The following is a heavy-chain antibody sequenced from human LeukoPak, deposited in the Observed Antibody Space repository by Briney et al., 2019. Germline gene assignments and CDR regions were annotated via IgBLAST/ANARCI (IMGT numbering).Heavy chain of an antibody. CDR1: GYTFTSYG. D-gene: IGHD6-13*01. J-gene: IGHJ4*02. Sequence: GASVKVSCKASGYTFTSYGISWVRQAPGQGLEWMGWISAYNGNTNNTQKLQGRVTLTTDTSTSTDYMELRSLRSDDTAVYYCARERVKQQLPLGYWGQGTLVTVPS. CDR2: ISAYNGNT. V-gene: IGHV1-18*04. CDR3: ARERVKQQLPLGY.